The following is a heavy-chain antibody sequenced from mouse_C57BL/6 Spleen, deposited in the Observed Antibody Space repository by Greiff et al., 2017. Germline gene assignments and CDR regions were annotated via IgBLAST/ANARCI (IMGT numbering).Heavy chain of an antibody. CDR1: GYNFTSYW. CDR3: ARRGEVEGLYCYFDV. Sequence: VQLQQPGAELVMPGASVKLSCKASGYNFTSYWMHWVKQRPGQGLEWIGEIDPSDSYTNYNPKFQGKSTMTVAQSSSTAYMQLSSLTSDDAAVYYCARRGEVEGLYCYFDVWGTGTTVTVSS. CDR2: IDPSDSYT. J-gene: IGHJ1*03. D-gene: IGHD1-1*01. V-gene: IGHV1-69*01.